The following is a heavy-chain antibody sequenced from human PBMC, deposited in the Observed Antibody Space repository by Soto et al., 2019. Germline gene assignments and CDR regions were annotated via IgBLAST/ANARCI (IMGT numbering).Heavy chain of an antibody. J-gene: IGHJ6*02. CDR1: GYTFTGYY. CDR2: INPNSGGT. CDR3: ARDPLLYCSSTSCYEDYYYGMDV. Sequence: ASVKVSCKASGYTFTGYYMQWVRQAPGQGLEWMGWINPNSGGTNYAQKFQGWVTMTRDTSISTAYMELSRLRSDDTAVYYCARDPLLYCSSTSCYEDYYYGMDVWGQGTTVTVSS. V-gene: IGHV1-2*04. D-gene: IGHD2-2*01.